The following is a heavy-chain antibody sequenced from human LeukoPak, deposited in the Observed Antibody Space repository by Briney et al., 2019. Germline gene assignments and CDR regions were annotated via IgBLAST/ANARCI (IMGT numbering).Heavy chain of an antibody. D-gene: IGHD3-3*01. CDR3: ARDVTIFGVAELFDY. CDR1: GYTFTSYG. Sequence: ASVKVSCKASGYTFTSYGISWVRQAPGQGLEWMGWISAYNGNTNYAQKLQGRVTMTTDTSTSTAYMELRSLRSGDTAVYYCARDVTIFGVAELFDYWGQGTLVTVSS. CDR2: ISAYNGNT. J-gene: IGHJ4*02. V-gene: IGHV1-18*01.